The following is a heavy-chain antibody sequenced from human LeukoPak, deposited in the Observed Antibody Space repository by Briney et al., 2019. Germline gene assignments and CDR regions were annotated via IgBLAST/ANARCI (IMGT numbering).Heavy chain of an antibody. J-gene: IGHJ5*02. CDR2: INPNSGGT. V-gene: IGHV1-2*02. CDR1: GYTFTGYY. D-gene: IGHD3-22*01. Sequence: ASVTVSCKASGYTFTGYYMHWVRQAPGQGLEWMGWINPNSGGTNYAQTFQGRVTITRDTSISTAYTELSRLRSDDTAVYYCAREDYYDSSGYYPNWFDPWGQGTLVTVSS. CDR3: AREDYYDSSGYYPNWFDP.